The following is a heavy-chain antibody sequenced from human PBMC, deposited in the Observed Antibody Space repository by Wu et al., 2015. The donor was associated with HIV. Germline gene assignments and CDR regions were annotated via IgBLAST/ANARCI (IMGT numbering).Heavy chain of an antibody. D-gene: IGHD5-12*01. Sequence: QVYLAQSGAEVKKPGASVKVSCKASGYSFTHYGIAWVRQAPGQGLEWMGWISANNGDTSYAQKFQGRVTVTTDTSTTTSYMELRSLKSDDTAIYYCAREGVDAFHPWGQGTLVTVSS. CDR1: GYSFTHYG. CDR2: ISANNGDT. J-gene: IGHJ5*02. CDR3: AREGVDAFHP. V-gene: IGHV1-18*01.